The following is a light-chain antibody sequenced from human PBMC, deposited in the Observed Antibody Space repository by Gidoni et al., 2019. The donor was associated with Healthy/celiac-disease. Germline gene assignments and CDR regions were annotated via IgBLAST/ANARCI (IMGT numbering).Light chain of an antibody. J-gene: IGKJ3*01. V-gene: IGKV3-20*01. CDR1: QSVSSSY. Sequence: EIVLTQSPGTLSLSQGERATLSCRASQSVSSSYLAWYQQKPGKAPRLLIYGASSRATGIPDRFSGSGSGTDFTLTISRLEPEDFAVYYCQQYGSSPPVTFXPXTKVDIQ. CDR2: GAS. CDR3: QQYGSSPPVT.